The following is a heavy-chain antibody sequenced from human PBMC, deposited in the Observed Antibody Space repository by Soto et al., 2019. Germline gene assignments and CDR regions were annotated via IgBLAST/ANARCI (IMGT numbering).Heavy chain of an antibody. V-gene: IGHV1-24*01. D-gene: IGHD2-15*01. CDR3: ATWDCSGGSCYGDFDY. Sequence: GASVKVSCKVSGYTLTELSMHWVRQAPGKGLEWMGGFDPEDGETIYAQKFQGRVTVTEDTSTDTAYMELSSLRSEDTAVYYCATWDCSGGSCYGDFDYWGQGTLVTVS. CDR1: GYTLTELS. CDR2: FDPEDGET. J-gene: IGHJ4*02.